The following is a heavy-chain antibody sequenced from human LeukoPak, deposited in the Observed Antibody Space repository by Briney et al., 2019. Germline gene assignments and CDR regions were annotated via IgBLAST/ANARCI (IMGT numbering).Heavy chain of an antibody. CDR3: ARDSSGWFRKGFDY. J-gene: IGHJ4*02. V-gene: IGHV4-34*01. D-gene: IGHD6-19*01. Sequence: SETLSLTCAVYGGSFSGYYWSWLRQPPGKGLEWIGEINHSGSTNYNPSLKSRVTISVDTSKNQFSLKLSSVTAADTAVYYCARDSSGWFRKGFDYWGQGTLVTVPS. CDR1: GGSFSGYY. CDR2: INHSGST.